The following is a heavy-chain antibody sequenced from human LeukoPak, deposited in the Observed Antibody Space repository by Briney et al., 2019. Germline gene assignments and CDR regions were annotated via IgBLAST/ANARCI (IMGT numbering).Heavy chain of an antibody. V-gene: IGHV1-18*01. CDR2: INTQNGKT. D-gene: IGHD2-21*02. CDR3: ARKGCFGDCYLFDY. CDR1: GYTFTTYG. Sequence: EASVKVSCKASGYTFTTYGISWLRQAPGQGLEWMGWINTQNGKTTYTEKVQGRVTMATDTSTSTDHMEVRSLRSDDTAAYFCARKGCFGDCYLFDYWGQGTLVTVSS. J-gene: IGHJ4*02.